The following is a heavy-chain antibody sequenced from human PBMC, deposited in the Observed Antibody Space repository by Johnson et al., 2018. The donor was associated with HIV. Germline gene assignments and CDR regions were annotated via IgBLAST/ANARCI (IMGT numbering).Heavy chain of an antibody. V-gene: IGHV3-11*04. CDR3: ASSIPPYSSSSVAFDI. CDR2: ISSSGSTI. CDR1: GFTFSDYY. J-gene: IGHJ3*02. D-gene: IGHD6-6*01. Sequence: QMQLVESGGGLVKPGGSLRLSCAASGFTFSDYYMSWIRQAPGKGPEWVSYISSSGSTIYYADSVKGRFTISRDNAKNSLYLQMNSLRAEDTAVYYCASSIPPYSSSSVAFDIWGQGTMVTVSS.